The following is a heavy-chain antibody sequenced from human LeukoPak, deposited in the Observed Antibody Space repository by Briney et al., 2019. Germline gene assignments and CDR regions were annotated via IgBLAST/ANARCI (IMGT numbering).Heavy chain of an antibody. V-gene: IGHV1-69*04. J-gene: IGHJ4*02. CDR3: ARSYYDSSGYFDY. CDR2: IIPILGIA. D-gene: IGHD3-22*01. Sequence: SVKVSCKASGGTFSSYAISWVRQAPGQGLEWMGRIIPILGIANYAQKFQGRATITADKSTSTAYMELSSLRSEDTAVYYCARSYYDSSGYFDYWGQGTLVTVSS. CDR1: GGTFSSYA.